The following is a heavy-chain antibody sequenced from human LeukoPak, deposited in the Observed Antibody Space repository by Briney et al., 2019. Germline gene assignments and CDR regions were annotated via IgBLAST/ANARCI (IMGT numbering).Heavy chain of an antibody. J-gene: IGHJ6*02. D-gene: IGHD6-13*01. Sequence: GASVKVSCKASGGTFSSYAISWVRQAPGQGLEWMGGIIPIFGTANYAQKFQSRVTITADESTSTAYMELSSLRSEDTAVYYCARASGSLGSSWYIGTNYYYYGMDVWGQGTTVTVSS. CDR1: GGTFSSYA. CDR3: ARASGSLGSSWYIGTNYYYYGMDV. CDR2: IIPIFGTA. V-gene: IGHV1-69*13.